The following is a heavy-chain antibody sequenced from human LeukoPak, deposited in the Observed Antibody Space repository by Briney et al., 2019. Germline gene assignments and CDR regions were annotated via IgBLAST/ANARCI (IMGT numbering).Heavy chain of an antibody. V-gene: IGHV4-34*01. CDR2: INHSGST. Sequence: PSETLSLTCAVYGGSFSGYYWSWIRQPPGKGLEWIVEINHSGSTNYNPSLKSRVTISVDTSKNQFSLKLSSVTAADTAVYYCARGRRLLAAAGVKEFDYWGQGTLVTVSS. CDR3: ARGRRLLAAAGVKEFDY. CDR1: GGSFSGYY. J-gene: IGHJ4*02. D-gene: IGHD6-13*01.